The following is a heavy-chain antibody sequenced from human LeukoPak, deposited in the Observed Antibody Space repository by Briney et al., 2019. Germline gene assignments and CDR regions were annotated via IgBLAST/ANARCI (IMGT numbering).Heavy chain of an antibody. D-gene: IGHD3-22*01. J-gene: IGHJ5*02. V-gene: IGHV4-59*01. CDR1: GGSFSSYY. Sequence: SETLSLTCTVSGGSFSSYYWSWIRQPPGKGLEWIGYIYYSGSTNYNPSLKSRVTISVDTSKNQFSLKLSSVTAADTAVYYCAREGYYDSSGYYWFDPWGQGTLVTVSS. CDR3: AREGYYDSSGYYWFDP. CDR2: IYYSGST.